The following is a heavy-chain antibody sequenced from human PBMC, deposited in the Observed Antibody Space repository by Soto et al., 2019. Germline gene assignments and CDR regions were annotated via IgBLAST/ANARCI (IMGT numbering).Heavy chain of an antibody. D-gene: IGHD3-22*01. CDR1: GFTFSSYW. J-gene: IGHJ4*02. Sequence: EVQLVESGGGLVQPGGSLRLSCAASGFTFSSYWMHWVRQAPGKGLVWVSRINSDGSSTSYADSVKGRFTISRDNAKNTLYLQMNSLRDEDTAVYYCARDVGPPGGYYYDSSGYYYVWGQGTLVTVSS. CDR2: INSDGSST. V-gene: IGHV3-74*01. CDR3: ARDVGPPGGYYYDSSGYYYV.